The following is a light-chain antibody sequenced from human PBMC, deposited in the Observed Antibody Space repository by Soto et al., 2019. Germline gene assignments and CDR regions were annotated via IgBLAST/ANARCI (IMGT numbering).Light chain of an antibody. Sequence: DIQMTQSPSSLSASVGDRVTITCRPSQNIGKFLNWYQQRPGKAPTALLHATSTLQSGVSTRFMGSGSYTLFTLTISSLQTEDCATYLCQQSFSSPLTFGGGTKVEV. CDR1: QNIGKF. CDR3: QQSFSSPLT. CDR2: ATS. J-gene: IGKJ4*01. V-gene: IGKV1-39*01.